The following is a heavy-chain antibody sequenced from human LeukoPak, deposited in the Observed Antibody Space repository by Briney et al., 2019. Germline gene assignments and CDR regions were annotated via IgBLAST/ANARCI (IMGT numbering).Heavy chain of an antibody. CDR2: IYYNGKT. V-gene: IGHV4-39*07. CDR1: GGSVTYTNYY. D-gene: IGHD2-15*01. Sequence: SETLSLTCTVSGGSVTYTNYYWGWIRQPPGKGLQWIGVIYYNGKTYYNPSLKSRVTISVDKSKNQFSLKLSSVTAADTAVYYCARDPGADSAWFDPWGQGTLVTVSS. CDR3: ARDPGADSAWFDP. J-gene: IGHJ5*02.